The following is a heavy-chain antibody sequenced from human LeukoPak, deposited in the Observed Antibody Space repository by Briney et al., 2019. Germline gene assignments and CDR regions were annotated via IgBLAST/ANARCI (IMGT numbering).Heavy chain of an antibody. Sequence: PGGSLRLSCAASGFTVSSNEMSWVRQAPGKGLEWVSSISGGSTYYADSRKGRFTISRDNSKNTLHLQMNSLRAEDTAVYYCARDESAEDTVTIDYWGQGTLVTVSS. CDR2: ISGGST. D-gene: IGHD4-17*01. CDR3: ARDESAEDTVTIDY. CDR1: GFTVSSNE. J-gene: IGHJ4*02. V-gene: IGHV3-38-3*01.